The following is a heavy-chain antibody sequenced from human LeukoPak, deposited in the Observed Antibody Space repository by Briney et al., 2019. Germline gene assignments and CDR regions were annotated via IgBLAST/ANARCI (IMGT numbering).Heavy chain of an antibody. CDR2: IHRDGNNI. J-gene: IGHJ6*02. V-gene: IGHV3-74*01. CDR3: ARGLRDRYGMDV. Sequence: GGSLRLSCAASGFTFDTYWMHWVRQAPGKGLVWVSRIHRDGNNINYADFVQGRFTVSRDNAKNTLYLQMHSLRVEDTAMYLCARGLRDRYGMDVWGQGTTVTVSS. CDR1: GFTFDTYW.